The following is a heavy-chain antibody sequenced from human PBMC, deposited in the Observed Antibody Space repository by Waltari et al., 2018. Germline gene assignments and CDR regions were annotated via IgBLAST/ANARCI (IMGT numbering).Heavy chain of an antibody. CDR1: GGTFSSYA. CDR2: IIPIFGTA. J-gene: IGHJ4*02. V-gene: IGHV1-69*01. D-gene: IGHD2-2*01. CDR3: ARNAQLHHPYYFDY. Sequence: QVQLVQSGAEVKKPGSSVKVSCKASGGTFSSYAYSGVRQAPGQGLEWMGGIIPIFGTANYAQKFQGRVTITADESTSTAYMELSSLRSEDTAVYYCARNAQLHHPYYFDYWGQGTLVTVSS.